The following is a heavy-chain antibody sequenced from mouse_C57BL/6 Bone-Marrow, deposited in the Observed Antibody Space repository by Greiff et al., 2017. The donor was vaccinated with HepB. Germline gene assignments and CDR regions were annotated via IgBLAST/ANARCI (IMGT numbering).Heavy chain of an antibody. Sequence: EVKLVESGGDLVKPGGSLKLSCAASGFTFSSYGMSWVRQTPDKRLEWVATISSCGSYTYYPDSVKGRFTISRDNAKNTLYLQMSSLKSEDTAMYYCARRLLLYFDYWGQGTTLTVSS. CDR1: GFTFSSYG. CDR3: ARRLLLYFDY. V-gene: IGHV5-6*02. CDR2: ISSCGSYT. D-gene: IGHD1-1*01. J-gene: IGHJ2*01.